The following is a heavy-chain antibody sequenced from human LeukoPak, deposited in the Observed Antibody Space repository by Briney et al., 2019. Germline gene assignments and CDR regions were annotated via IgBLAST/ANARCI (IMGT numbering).Heavy chain of an antibody. V-gene: IGHV4-61*02. D-gene: IGHD6-19*01. Sequence: PSQTLSLTCAVSGGSITSGTYYWNWIRQPAGKGLEWIGRIHSSGSTNYNPSLKSRVTISVDTSKNQFSLKLSSVTAADTAVYYCARGGSGWYYYYYYMDVWGKGTTVTVSS. CDR1: GGSITSGTYY. CDR2: IHSSGST. J-gene: IGHJ6*03. CDR3: ARGGSGWYYYYYYMDV.